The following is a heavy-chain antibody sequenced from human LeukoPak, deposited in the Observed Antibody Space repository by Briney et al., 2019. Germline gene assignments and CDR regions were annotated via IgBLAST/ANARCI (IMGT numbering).Heavy chain of an antibody. V-gene: IGHV3-23*01. Sequence: GSLRLSCAASGFTFSSYAMSWVRQAPGKGLEWVSAISGSGGSTYYADSVKGRFTISRDNSKNTLYLQMNSLRAEDTAVYYCAKDGRDDYYYYYGMDVWGQGTTVTVSS. CDR2: ISGSGGST. CDR3: AKDGRDDYYYYYGMDV. J-gene: IGHJ6*02. CDR1: GFTFSSYA.